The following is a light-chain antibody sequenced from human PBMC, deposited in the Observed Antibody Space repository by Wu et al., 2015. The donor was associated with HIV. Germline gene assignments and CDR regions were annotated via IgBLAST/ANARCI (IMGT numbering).Light chain of an antibody. CDR3: QQRSSTWPPVT. V-gene: IGKV3-11*01. Sequence: EIVLTQSPATLSLSPGERATLSCRASQSINGFLAWYQQKPGQAPRLLIFDTSLRATGIPDRFSGSGSETDFTLTISSLEPEDFAVYYCQQRSSTWPPVTFGGGTKVELK. CDR1: QSINGF. CDR2: DTS. J-gene: IGKJ4*01.